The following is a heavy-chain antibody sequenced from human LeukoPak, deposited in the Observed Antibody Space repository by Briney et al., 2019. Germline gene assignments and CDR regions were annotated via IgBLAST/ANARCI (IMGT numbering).Heavy chain of an antibody. Sequence: GASVKVSCKASGGTFSSYAISWVRQAPGQGLEWMGGIIPIFGTANYAQKFQGRVTITADKSTSTAYVELSSLRSEDTVVYYCARGLYSSGWYYFDYWGQGTLVTVSS. V-gene: IGHV1-69*06. CDR1: GGTFSSYA. CDR3: ARGLYSSGWYYFDY. J-gene: IGHJ4*02. CDR2: IIPIFGTA. D-gene: IGHD6-19*01.